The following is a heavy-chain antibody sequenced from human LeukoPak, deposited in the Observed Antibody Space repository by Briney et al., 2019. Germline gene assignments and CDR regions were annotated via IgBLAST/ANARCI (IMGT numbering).Heavy chain of an antibody. J-gene: IGHJ4*02. Sequence: SETLSLTCTVSGGSVSSYYWVWIRQPPGKGLEWIGYVYNSGNTNYNPSLKSRVTMSVDTSKNQFSLKLSSLTAADTAVYYCARGSSSGYGSGSYYREFDSWGQGTVVTVSS. CDR2: VYNSGNT. V-gene: IGHV4-59*02. CDR1: GGSVSSYY. CDR3: ARGSSSGYGSGSYYREFDS. D-gene: IGHD3-10*01.